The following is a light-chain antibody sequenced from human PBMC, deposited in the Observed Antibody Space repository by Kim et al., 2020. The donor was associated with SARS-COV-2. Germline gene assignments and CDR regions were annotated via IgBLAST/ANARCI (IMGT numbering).Light chain of an antibody. J-gene: IGKJ2*01. Sequence: SVFAGERATLSCRASQGVGTNLAWYQQKPGQAPRLLIYGAFTRATDIPARFSGDWSGTGFTLTISSLQSEDFAVYYCQQYNNGPYTFGQGTKLEIK. CDR3: QQYNNGPYT. CDR1: QGVGTN. V-gene: IGKV3-15*01. CDR2: GAF.